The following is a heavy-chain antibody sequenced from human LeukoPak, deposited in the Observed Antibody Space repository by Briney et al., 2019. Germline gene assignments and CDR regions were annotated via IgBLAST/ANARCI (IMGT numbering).Heavy chain of an antibody. V-gene: IGHV4-59*01. CDR2: IYYSGST. J-gene: IGHJ3*02. CDR3: AREEVPDGFYI. CDR1: GGSISTEY. Sequence: PSETRSLTCTVSGGSISTEYWSWLRQPPGKGLEYIGYIYYSGSTNYNPSLKSRVTMSLDTSKNQFSLKLSSVTAADTAVYYCAREEVPDGFYIWGQGTMVTVSS.